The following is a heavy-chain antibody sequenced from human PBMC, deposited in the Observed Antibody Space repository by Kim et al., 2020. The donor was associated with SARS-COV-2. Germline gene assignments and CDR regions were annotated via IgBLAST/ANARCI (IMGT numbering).Heavy chain of an antibody. V-gene: IGHV6-1*01. CDR3: ARGSSTSLNF. D-gene: IGHD6-13*01. CDR1: GDSVSSSSVS. J-gene: IGHJ4*02. CDR2: TYYRSKWYT. Sequence: SQTLSLTCAISGDSVSSSSVSWNWIRQSPSRGLEWLGRTYYRSKWYTDYAIFVKSRLSINADTSKNQFSLHLSSVTPEDTAVYYCARGSSTSLNFWGQGT.